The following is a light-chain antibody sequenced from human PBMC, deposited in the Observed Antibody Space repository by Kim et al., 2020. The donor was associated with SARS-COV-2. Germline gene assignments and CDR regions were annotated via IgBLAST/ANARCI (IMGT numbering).Light chain of an antibody. V-gene: IGLV2-14*03. J-gene: IGLJ3*02. CDR3: SSYTSSTTWV. CDR1: HSDIGDYNY. CDR2: DVN. Sequence: GQAITNSCTGPHSDIGDYNYVSWYQQCPGKAPKLLIYDVNKRPSGVSIRFSGSKSGNTASLTISRLRAEDEADYYCSSYTSSTTWVFGGGTQLTVL.